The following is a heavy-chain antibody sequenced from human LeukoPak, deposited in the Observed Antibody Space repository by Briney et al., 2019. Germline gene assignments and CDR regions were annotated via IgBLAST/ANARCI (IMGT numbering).Heavy chain of an antibody. CDR3: ARERYCSSTSCYPPDAFDI. V-gene: IGHV3-21*01. CDR2: ISSSSSYI. Sequence: GGSLRLSCAASRFTFSSYSMNWVRQAPGKGLEWVSSISSSSSYIYYADSVKGRFTISRDNAKNSLYLQMNSLRAEDTAVYYCARERYCSSTSCYPPDAFDIWGQGTMVTVSS. J-gene: IGHJ3*02. D-gene: IGHD2-2*01. CDR1: RFTFSSYS.